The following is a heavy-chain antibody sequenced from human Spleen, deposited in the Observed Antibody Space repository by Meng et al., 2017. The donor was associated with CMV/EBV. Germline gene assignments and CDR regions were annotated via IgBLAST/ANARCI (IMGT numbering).Heavy chain of an antibody. CDR1: GYTFTGYY. J-gene: IGHJ6*02. CDR3: ASGINSIAAAGTGYGMDV. CDR2: INPNRGGT. V-gene: IGHV1-2*02. Sequence: ASVKVSCKASGYTFTGYYMHWVRQAPGQGLEWVGWINPNRGGTIYAQKFQGRVTMTRDTSTSTVYMELSSLRSEDTAVYYCASGINSIAAAGTGYGMDVWGQGTTVTVSS. D-gene: IGHD6-13*01.